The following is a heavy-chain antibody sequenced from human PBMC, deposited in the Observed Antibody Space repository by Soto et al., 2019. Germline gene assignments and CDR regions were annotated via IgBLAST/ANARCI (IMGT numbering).Heavy chain of an antibody. CDR3: VKDLIAARGDSYYYYMDV. CDR2: ISSNGGST. CDR1: GFTFSSYA. J-gene: IGHJ6*03. V-gene: IGHV3-64D*06. Sequence: GGSLRLSCSASGFTFSSYAMHWVRQAPGKGLEYVSAISSNGGSTYYADSVKGRFTISRDNSKNTLYLQMSSLRAEDTAVYYCVKDLIAARGDSYYYYMDVWGKGTTVTVSS. D-gene: IGHD6-6*01.